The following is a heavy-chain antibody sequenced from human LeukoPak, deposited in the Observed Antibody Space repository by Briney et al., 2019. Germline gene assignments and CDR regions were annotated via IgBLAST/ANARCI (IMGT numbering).Heavy chain of an antibody. CDR2: IYYSGST. CDR3: ARGATMVRGVITDFDY. J-gene: IGHJ4*02. D-gene: IGHD3-10*01. CDR1: GGSISSYY. V-gene: IGHV4-59*01. Sequence: SETLSLTCTVSGGSISSYYWSWIRQPPGKGLEWIGYIYYSGSTNYNPSLESRVTISVDTSKNQFSLKLSSVTAADTAVYYCARGATMVRGVITDFDYWGQGTLVTVSS.